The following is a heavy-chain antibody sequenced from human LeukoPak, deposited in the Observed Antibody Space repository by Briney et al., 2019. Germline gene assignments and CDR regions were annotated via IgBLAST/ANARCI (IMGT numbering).Heavy chain of an antibody. J-gene: IGHJ4*02. V-gene: IGHV1-2*02. CDR2: INPNSGGT. Sequence: ASVKVSCKASGYSFIGYHMHWVRQAPGQGLEWMGWINPNSGGTHYAQKFQGRVTMTRDTSISTAYMELSRLRSDGTAVYYCAVDTALVFDYWGQGTLVTVSS. CDR1: GYSFIGYH. CDR3: AVDTALVFDY. D-gene: IGHD5-18*01.